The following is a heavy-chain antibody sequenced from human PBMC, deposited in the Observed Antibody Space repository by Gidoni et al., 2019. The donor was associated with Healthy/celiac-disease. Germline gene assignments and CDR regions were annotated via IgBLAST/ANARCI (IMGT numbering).Heavy chain of an antibody. V-gene: IGHV3-30*02. CDR3: ARKGVVPLRGWFDP. Sequence: GLEWVAFIRYDGSNKYYADSVKGRFTISRDNSKNTLYLQMNSLRAEDTAVYYCARKGVVPLRGWFDPWGQGTLVTVSS. CDR2: IRYDGSNK. D-gene: IGHD2-2*01. J-gene: IGHJ5*02.